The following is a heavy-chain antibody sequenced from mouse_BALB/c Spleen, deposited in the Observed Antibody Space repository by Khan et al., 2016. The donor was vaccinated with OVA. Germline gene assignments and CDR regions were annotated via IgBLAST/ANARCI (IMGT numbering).Heavy chain of an antibody. Sequence: QVQLQQSGAELARPGASVKMSCKASGYTFTSYTIHWVKQRPGQGLEWIGYINPTNIYTNYNQKFRDKATLTADKSSRTAYMQPSSLTSEDSAVYYGSSVGPYHGNYGAWVAYWGQGTLVTVSA. V-gene: IGHV1-4*01. CDR3: SSVGPYHGNYGAWVAY. CDR1: GYTFTSYT. D-gene: IGHD2-10*01. CDR2: INPTNIYT. J-gene: IGHJ3*01.